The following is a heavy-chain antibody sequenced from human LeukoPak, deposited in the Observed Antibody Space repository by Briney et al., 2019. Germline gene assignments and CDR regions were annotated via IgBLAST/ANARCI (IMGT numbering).Heavy chain of an antibody. D-gene: IGHD4-17*01. Sequence: GGSLRLSCAASGFTFSSYAMHWVRQAPGKGLEWVAVISYDGSNKYYADSVKGRFTISRDNSKNTLYLQMNSLRAEDTAVYYCAKDGDYGDYWGQGTLVTVSS. CDR3: AKDGDYGDY. V-gene: IGHV3-30-3*01. J-gene: IGHJ4*02. CDR2: ISYDGSNK. CDR1: GFTFSSYA.